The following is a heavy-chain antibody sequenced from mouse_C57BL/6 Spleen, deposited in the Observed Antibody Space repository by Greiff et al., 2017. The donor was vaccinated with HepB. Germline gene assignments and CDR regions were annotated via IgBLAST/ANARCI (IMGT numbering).Heavy chain of an antibody. J-gene: IGHJ4*01. CDR1: GYSITSGYD. Sequence: EVQLQESGPGMVKPSQSLSLTCTVTGYSITSGYDWHWIRHFPGNKLEWMGYISYSGSTNYNPSLKSRISITHDTSKNHFFLKLNSVTTEDTATYYCARAYDGYGAMDYWGQGTSVTVSS. V-gene: IGHV3-1*01. CDR3: ARAYDGYGAMDY. CDR2: ISYSGST. D-gene: IGHD2-3*01.